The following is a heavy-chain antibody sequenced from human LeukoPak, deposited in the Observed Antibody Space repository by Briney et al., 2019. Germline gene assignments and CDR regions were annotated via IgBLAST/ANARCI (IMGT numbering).Heavy chain of an antibody. V-gene: IGHV4-34*01. CDR1: GGSFGGYY. Sequence: SETLSLTCAVYGGSFGGYYWRWIRQPPGRGREWIGEINHSGSTNYNASLKSRVTISVDTSKNQFSLQLSSVTAADTAVYYCARIYRGAQRTYYYYMDVWDKGTTVTVSS. D-gene: IGHD1-14*01. J-gene: IGHJ6*03. CDR3: ARIYRGAQRTYYYYMDV. CDR2: INHSGST.